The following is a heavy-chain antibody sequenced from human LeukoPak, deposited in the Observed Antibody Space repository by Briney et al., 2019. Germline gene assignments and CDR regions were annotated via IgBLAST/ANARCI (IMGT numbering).Heavy chain of an antibody. D-gene: IGHD6-19*01. CDR2: ISYDGSNK. CDR1: GLTFSSYA. V-gene: IGHV3-30-3*01. J-gene: IGHJ4*02. CDR3: ARGPARGRKWLGFDY. Sequence: GGSLRLSCAASGLTFSSYAMHWVRQAPGKGLEWVAVISYDGSNKYSADSVKGRFTTSRDNAKNTLYLQMNSLRTEDTAVYYCARGPARGRKWLGFDYWGQGTLVTVSS.